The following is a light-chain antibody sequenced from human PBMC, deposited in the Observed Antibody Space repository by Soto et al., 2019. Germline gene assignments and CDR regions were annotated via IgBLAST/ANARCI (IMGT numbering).Light chain of an antibody. CDR1: MRDVGAYNL. CDR2: EVR. J-gene: IGLJ1*01. Sequence: QSALTQPASVSGSPGQSITISCAGTMRDVGAYNLVSWYQQHPGRAPQLIIYEVRNRPSGISFRFSGSKSGNTASLTISGLQAEDEADYYCRSYTSSSTYVFGTGTKVTVL. V-gene: IGLV2-14*01. CDR3: RSYTSSSTYV.